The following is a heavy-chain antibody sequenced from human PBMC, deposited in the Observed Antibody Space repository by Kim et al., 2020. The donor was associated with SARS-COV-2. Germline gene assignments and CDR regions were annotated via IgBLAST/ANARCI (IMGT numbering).Heavy chain of an antibody. D-gene: IGHD6-13*01. V-gene: IGHV4-59*13. J-gene: IGHJ5*02. CDR2: IYYSGST. CDR3: ARAAIAAAGCGWFDP. Sequence: SETLSLTCTVSGGSISSYYWSWIRQPPGKGLEWIGYIYYSGSTNYNPSLKSRVTISVDTSKNQFSLKLSSVTAADTAVYYCARAAIAAAGCGWFDPWGQGTLVTVSS. CDR1: GGSISSYY.